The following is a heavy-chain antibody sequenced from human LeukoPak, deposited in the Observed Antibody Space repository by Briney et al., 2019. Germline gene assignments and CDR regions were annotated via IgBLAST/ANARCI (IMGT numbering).Heavy chain of an antibody. Sequence: SETLSLTCAVYGGSFSGYYWSWIRQPSGKGLEWIGEINHSGSTNYNPSLKSRVAISVDTSKNQFSLKLSSVTAANTAVYYCARYKYYDFWSGYSNFDYWGQGTLVTVSS. V-gene: IGHV4-34*01. CDR1: GGSFSGYY. D-gene: IGHD3-3*01. CDR2: INHSGST. J-gene: IGHJ4*02. CDR3: ARYKYYDFWSGYSNFDY.